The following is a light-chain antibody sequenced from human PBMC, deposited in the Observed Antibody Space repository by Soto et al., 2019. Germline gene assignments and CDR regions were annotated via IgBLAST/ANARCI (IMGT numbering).Light chain of an antibody. Sequence: DIHMTQSPSTLSASLGDRVTITWRASQTISTWLAWYQQKPGKAPKLLIHRASSLGTGVPSRFSGSGSGTEFTLTITSLQPDDFATYYCQQYSSNSAFGPGTKVDIK. V-gene: IGKV1-5*03. CDR3: QQYSSNSA. CDR1: QTISTW. J-gene: IGKJ1*01. CDR2: RAS.